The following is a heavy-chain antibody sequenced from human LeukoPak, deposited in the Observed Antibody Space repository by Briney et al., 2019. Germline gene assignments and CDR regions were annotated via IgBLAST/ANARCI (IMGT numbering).Heavy chain of an antibody. Sequence: SVKVSCKASGGTFSSYAISWVRQAPGQGLEWMGRIIPILGIANHAQKFQGRVTITADKSTSTAYMELSSLRSEDTAVYYCARAPFSGRGTFDPWGQGTLVTVSS. J-gene: IGHJ5*02. CDR3: ARAPFSGRGTFDP. V-gene: IGHV1-69*04. D-gene: IGHD5-12*01. CDR1: GGTFSSYA. CDR2: IIPILGIA.